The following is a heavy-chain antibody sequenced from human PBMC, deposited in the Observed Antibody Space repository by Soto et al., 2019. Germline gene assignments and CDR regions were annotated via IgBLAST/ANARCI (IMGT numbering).Heavy chain of an antibody. V-gene: IGHV1-18*01. CDR3: GTDEGIVSPRRSFYDY. Sequence: QVQLVQSGPEVKKPGASVKVSCKASGYTFTSFTIVWVRQAPGQGLEWMGWIAPYNGNTDYVQRLQGRVTLTTDTSTSTAYMELRSLGSDDTAIYYCGTDEGIVSPRRSFYDYGGQGTLVTVSS. CDR1: GYTFTSFT. D-gene: IGHD2-15*01. J-gene: IGHJ4*02. CDR2: IAPYNGNT.